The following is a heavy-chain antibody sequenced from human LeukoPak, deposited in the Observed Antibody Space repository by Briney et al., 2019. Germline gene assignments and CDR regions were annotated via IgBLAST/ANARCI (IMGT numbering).Heavy chain of an antibody. CDR2: IYWNDDK. J-gene: IGHJ3*02. CDR1: GFSLSTSGVG. Sequence: SGPTLVNPTQPLTLTCTFSGFSLSTSGVGVGWIRQPPGKALEWLALIYWNDDKRYSPSLKSRLTITKDTSKNQVVLTMTNMDPVDTATYYCAHESPDPDAFDIWGQGTMVTVSS. V-gene: IGHV2-5*01. CDR3: AHESPDPDAFDI.